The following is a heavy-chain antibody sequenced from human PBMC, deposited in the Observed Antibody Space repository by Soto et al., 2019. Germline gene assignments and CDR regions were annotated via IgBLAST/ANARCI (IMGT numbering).Heavy chain of an antibody. J-gene: IGHJ4*02. CDR1: GFTFSIFG. CDR2: ISYDGSNK. D-gene: IGHD5-12*01. CDR3: AKGSTRWLQSLLHY. Sequence: GGSLRLSCAASGFTFSIFGMHWVRQAPGKGLEWVALISYDGSNKYYGDFVKGRFTISRDNSKNTLYLQMNSPRAEDTAVYYCAKGSTRWLQSLLHYWGQGTPVTVSS. V-gene: IGHV3-30*18.